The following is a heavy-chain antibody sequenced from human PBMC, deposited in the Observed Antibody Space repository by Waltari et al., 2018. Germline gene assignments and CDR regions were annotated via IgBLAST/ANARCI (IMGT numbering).Heavy chain of an antibody. D-gene: IGHD1-26*01. Sequence: QVRLQESGPGLVKPSETLSLTCTVSGGALSAYYFAWIRQFPGKGLGWVGPIYHTGTTNSNPSLERRVHISVDTSKTQFSLELTSLTAADTAVYYCARDFSYRNDWPRGAFDIWGQGTMVTVSS. CDR1: GGALSAYY. CDR3: ARDFSYRNDWPRGAFDI. V-gene: IGHV4-59*01. J-gene: IGHJ3*02. CDR2: IYHTGTT.